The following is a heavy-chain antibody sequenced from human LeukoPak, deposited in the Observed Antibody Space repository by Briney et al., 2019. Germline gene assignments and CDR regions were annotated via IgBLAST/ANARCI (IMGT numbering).Heavy chain of an antibody. V-gene: IGHV3-30*18. CDR1: GFTFSSYG. CDR3: AKDRGGLLWFGELLYYFDY. CDR2: ISHDGSNK. J-gene: IGHJ4*02. Sequence: GRSLRLSCAASGFTFSSYGMHWVRKAPGKGLEWVAVISHDGSNKYYADSVKGRFTISRDNSKNTLYLQMNSLRAEDTAVYYCAKDRGGLLWFGELLYYFDYWGQGTLVTVSS. D-gene: IGHD3-10*01.